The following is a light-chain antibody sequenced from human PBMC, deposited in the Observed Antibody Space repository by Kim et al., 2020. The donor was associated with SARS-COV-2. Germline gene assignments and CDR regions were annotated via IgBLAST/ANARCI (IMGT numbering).Light chain of an antibody. J-gene: IGLJ2*01. CDR3: QAWDSSTASVV. CDR2: QDS. CDR1: KLGDKY. V-gene: IGLV3-1*01. Sequence: SYELTQPPSVSMSPGQTASITCSGDKLGDKYACWYQQKPGQSPVLVIYQDSKRPSGIPERFSGSNSGNTATLTISGTQAMDEADYYCQAWDSSTASVVFGGGTKLTVL.